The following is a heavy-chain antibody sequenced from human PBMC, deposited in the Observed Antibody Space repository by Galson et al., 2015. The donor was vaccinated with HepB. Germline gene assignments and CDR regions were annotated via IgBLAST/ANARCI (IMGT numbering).Heavy chain of an antibody. CDR1: GYTFTGYY. J-gene: IGHJ4*02. CDR2: INPNSGVT. D-gene: IGHD2-2*01. CDR3: AREVAYCSTTSCYQDY. V-gene: IGHV1-2*02. Sequence: SVKVSCKASGYTFTGYYIHWVRQAPGQGLEWMGWINPNSGVTTYAQKFQGRVTMARDTSISTAYMELSSLRSDDTAVYYCAREVAYCSTTSCYQDYWGQGTLVTVSS.